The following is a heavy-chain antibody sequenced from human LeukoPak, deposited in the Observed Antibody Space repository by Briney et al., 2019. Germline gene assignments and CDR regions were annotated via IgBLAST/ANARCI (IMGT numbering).Heavy chain of an antibody. Sequence: ASVKVSCKASGYTFTGYYMHWVRQAPGQGLEWMGRINPNSGGTNYAQKFQGRVTMTRDTSISTAYMELSRLRSDDTAVYYCATIGGSYYVWFDPWGQGTLVTVSS. D-gene: IGHD1-26*01. CDR1: GYTFTGYY. CDR2: INPNSGGT. V-gene: IGHV1-2*06. J-gene: IGHJ5*02. CDR3: ATIGGSYYVWFDP.